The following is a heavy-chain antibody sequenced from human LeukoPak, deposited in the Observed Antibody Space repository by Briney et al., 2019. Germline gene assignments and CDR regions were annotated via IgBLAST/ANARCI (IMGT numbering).Heavy chain of an antibody. D-gene: IGHD6-13*01. J-gene: IGHJ4*02. V-gene: IGHV4-59*08. Sequence: SETLSLTCTVSGGSISSYYWSWIRQPPGKGLEWIGYIYYTGSTKYNASLKSRVTISVDTSKNQFSLKLSSVTAADTAVYYCARLRPSIGAAGTSDYWGQGTLVTVSS. CDR3: ARLRPSIGAAGTSDY. CDR2: IYYTGST. CDR1: GGSISSYY.